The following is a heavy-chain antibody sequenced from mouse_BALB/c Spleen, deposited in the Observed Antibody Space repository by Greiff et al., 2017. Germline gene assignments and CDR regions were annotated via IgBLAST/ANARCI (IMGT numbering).Heavy chain of an antibody. Sequence: EVKVEESGGGLVKPGGSLKLSCAASGFAFSSYDMSWVRQTPEKRLEWVAYISSGGGSTYYPDTVKGRFTISRDNAKNTLYLQMSSLKSEDTAMYYCARQREYGNPWFAYWGQGTLVTVSA. CDR2: ISSGGGST. J-gene: IGHJ3*01. CDR1: GFAFSSYD. D-gene: IGHD2-10*02. CDR3: ARQREYGNPWFAY. V-gene: IGHV5-12-1*01.